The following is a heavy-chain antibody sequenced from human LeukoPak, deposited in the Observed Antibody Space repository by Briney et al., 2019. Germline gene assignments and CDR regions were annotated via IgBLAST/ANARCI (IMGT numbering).Heavy chain of an antibody. CDR2: ISAYNGNT. Sequence: ASVKVSCKASGYTFTSYGISWARQAPGQGLEWMGWISAYNGNTNYAQKLQGRVTMTTDTSTSTAYMELRSLRSDDTAVYYCARLVITLYGDWYFDLWGRGTLVTVSS. CDR1: GYTFTSYG. CDR3: ARLVITLYGDWYFDL. D-gene: IGHD3-10*02. V-gene: IGHV1-18*01. J-gene: IGHJ2*01.